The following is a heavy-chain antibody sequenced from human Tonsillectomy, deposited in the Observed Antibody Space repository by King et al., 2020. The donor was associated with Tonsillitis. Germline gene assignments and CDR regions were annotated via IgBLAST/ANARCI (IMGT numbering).Heavy chain of an antibody. CDR2: ILYDGSTK. V-gene: IGHV3-30-3*01. D-gene: IGHD3-22*01. Sequence: QLVQSGGGVVQPGRSLRLSCAASGFTFSSYAMHWVRQAPGKGLQWVAVILYDGSTKYYADSVKGRFTISRDNSKNTQYLQMNSLRAEDTAVYYCAIQHYYDSSGYYGPPLFDYWGQGTLVTVSS. J-gene: IGHJ4*02. CDR1: GFTFSSYA. CDR3: AIQHYYDSSGYYGPPLFDY.